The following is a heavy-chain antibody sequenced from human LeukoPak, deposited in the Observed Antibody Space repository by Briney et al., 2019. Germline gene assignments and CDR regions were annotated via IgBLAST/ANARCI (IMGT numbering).Heavy chain of an antibody. J-gene: IGHJ4*02. V-gene: IGHV3-74*03. D-gene: IGHD5-12*01. CDR3: TREVPTTY. Sequence: WGSLRLSCAASGFTFSSYWMHWVRQVPGKRLMWVSRINGDGSSTTYADSVKGRFTISRDNAKNTLYLQMNSLRAEDTAVYYCTREVPTTYWGQGTLVTVSS. CDR2: INGDGSST. CDR1: GFTFSSYW.